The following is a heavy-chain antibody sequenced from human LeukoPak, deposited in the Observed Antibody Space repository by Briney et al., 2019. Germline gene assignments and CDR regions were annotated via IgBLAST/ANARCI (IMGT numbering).Heavy chain of an antibody. D-gene: IGHD3-10*01. J-gene: IGHJ4*02. CDR3: ARDSAGEFDY. V-gene: IGHV2-70*04. CDR2: IDWDDDK. Sequence: SGPALVKPTQTLTLTCTFSGFSLSTTGMSVAWIRQPPGKALEWLARIDWDDDKFYSTSPRCRLTISKDTSKNQVVLTMTNMDPVDTATYYCARDSAGEFDYWGQGTLVPVSS. CDR1: GFSLSTTGMS.